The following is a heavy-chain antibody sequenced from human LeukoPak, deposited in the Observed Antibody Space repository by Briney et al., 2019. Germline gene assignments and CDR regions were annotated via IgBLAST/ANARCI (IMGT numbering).Heavy chain of an antibody. V-gene: IGHV3-33*01. Sequence: PGRSLRLSCAASGFTFSSYGMHWVRQAPGKGLEWVAVIWYDGSNKYYADSVKGRFTISRDNSKNTLYLQMNSLRAEDTAVYYCARGIRYFDWLSYYWGQGTLVTVFS. CDR2: IWYDGSNK. J-gene: IGHJ4*02. CDR3: ARGIRYFDWLSYY. CDR1: GFTFSSYG. D-gene: IGHD3-9*01.